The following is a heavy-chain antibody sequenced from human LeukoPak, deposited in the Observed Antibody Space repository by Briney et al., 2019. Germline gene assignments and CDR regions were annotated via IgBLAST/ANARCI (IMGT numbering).Heavy chain of an antibody. CDR3: AKEDYVWGSYRRYYFDF. Sequence: GGSLRLSCAASGFSFSISAMSWVRQAPGKGLEWVSGISGSGGSTYYADSVKGRFTISRDNSKNTLYLQVNSLRAEDTAVYYCAKEDYVWGSYRRYYFDFWGQGTLVTVSS. CDR2: ISGSGGST. J-gene: IGHJ4*02. V-gene: IGHV3-23*01. D-gene: IGHD3-16*02. CDR1: GFSFSISA.